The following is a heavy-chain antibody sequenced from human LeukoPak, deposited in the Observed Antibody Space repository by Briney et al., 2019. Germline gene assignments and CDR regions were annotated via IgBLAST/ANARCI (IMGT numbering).Heavy chain of an antibody. CDR1: GGTFSSYA. CDR2: IIPIFGTA. Sequence: SSVKVSCKASGGTFSSYAISWVRQAPGQGLEWMGGIIPIFGTANYAQKFQGRVTITTDESTSTAYMELSSLRSQETAVYYCYNCSKYRSEGGGAFVFWCQGTMAIVSS. CDR3: YNCSKYRSEGGGAFVF. V-gene: IGHV1-69*05. D-gene: IGHD1-20*01. J-gene: IGHJ3*01.